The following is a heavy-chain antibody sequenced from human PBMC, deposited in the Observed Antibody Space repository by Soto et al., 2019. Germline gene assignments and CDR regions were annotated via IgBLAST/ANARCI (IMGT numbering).Heavy chain of an antibody. J-gene: IGHJ4*02. CDR2: ISAYNGNT. V-gene: IGHV1-18*01. D-gene: IGHD3-22*01. CDR1: GYTFTSYG. Sequence: ASVKVSCKASGYTFTSYGISWVRQAPGQGLEWMGWISAYNGNTNYAQKLQGRVTMTTDTSTSTAYMELRSLRSDDTAVYYCARDQHYYDSSGYYDFDYWGQGTLVTVSS. CDR3: ARDQHYYDSSGYYDFDY.